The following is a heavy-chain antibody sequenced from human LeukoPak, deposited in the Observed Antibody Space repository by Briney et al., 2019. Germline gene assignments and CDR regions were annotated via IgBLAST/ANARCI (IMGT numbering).Heavy chain of an antibody. D-gene: IGHD3-16*02. V-gene: IGHV3-21*04. CDR1: GFTFSSYS. CDR3: AKSSVGGVIEVPSDAFDI. J-gene: IGHJ3*02. CDR2: ITSTGRHI. Sequence: PGGSLRLSCAASGFTFSSYSMNWVRQAPGKGLEWVSSITSTGRHIYYADSVKGRFTISRDNGKSSLFLQMNSLRAEDTAVYYCAKSSVGGVIEVPSDAFDIWGQGTMVTVSS.